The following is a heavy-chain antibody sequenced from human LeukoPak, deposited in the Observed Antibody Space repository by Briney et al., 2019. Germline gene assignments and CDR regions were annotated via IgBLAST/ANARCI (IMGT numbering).Heavy chain of an antibody. Sequence: GGSLRLSCAASGVFFDDYGMSWVRQAPRKGLEWVSGINWNGGGTGYAGYVTVHVSISRDNDNNSLDHQMTSPRAEDTALHCYARASISVAATLYYFVCWGEG. CDR2: INWNGGGT. V-gene: IGHV3-20*04. CDR3: ARASISVAATLYYFVC. D-gene: IGHD6-19*01. J-gene: IGHJ4*02. CDR1: GVFFDDYG.